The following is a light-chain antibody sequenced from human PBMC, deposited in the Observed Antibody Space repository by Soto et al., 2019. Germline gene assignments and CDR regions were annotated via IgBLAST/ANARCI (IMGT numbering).Light chain of an antibody. CDR1: QSITNR. Sequence: DIPITQSPSTLSASVGDRVTITCRASQSITNRLAWYQQKPGKAPKVLIYDASNLEYGVPSRFSGSGFGTEFILTISSLQPDDFATYWCQHYGGMWTFGQGTKVDIK. CDR3: QHYGGMWT. CDR2: DAS. V-gene: IGKV1-5*01. J-gene: IGKJ1*01.